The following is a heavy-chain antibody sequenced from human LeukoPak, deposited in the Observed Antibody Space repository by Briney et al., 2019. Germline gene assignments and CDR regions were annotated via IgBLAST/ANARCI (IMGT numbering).Heavy chain of an antibody. CDR1: GYTFTLYY. CDR2: INPSGGST. CDR3: ARAKWLSWFDP. V-gene: IGHV1-46*01. Sequence: ASVTVSCKASGYTFTLYYMHWVRQAPGQGLEWMGIINPSGGSTSCAHRFQGRVTMTRDMSTSTVYMELSSLRSEDTAVYYCARAKWLSWFDPWGQGTLVTVSS. J-gene: IGHJ5*02. D-gene: IGHD6-19*01.